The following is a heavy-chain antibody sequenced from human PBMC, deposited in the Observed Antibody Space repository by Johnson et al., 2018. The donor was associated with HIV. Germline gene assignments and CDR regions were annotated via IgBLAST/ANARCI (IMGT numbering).Heavy chain of an antibody. D-gene: IGHD2-15*01. Sequence: VQLVESGGGLVQPGGSLRLSCAASGFTVSSNYISWVRQAPGKGLEWVSVIYSGGSTYYADYVKGRFTISRDNSKNTLYLQMNSLRAEDTAVYYCASRGSGGSWAPGAFDIWGQGTMVTVSS. J-gene: IGHJ3*02. CDR3: ASRGSGGSWAPGAFDI. CDR1: GFTVSSNY. CDR2: IYSGGST. V-gene: IGHV3-66*01.